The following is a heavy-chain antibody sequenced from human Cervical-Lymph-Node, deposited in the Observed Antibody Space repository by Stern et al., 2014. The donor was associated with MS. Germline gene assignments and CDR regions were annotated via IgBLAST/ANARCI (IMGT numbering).Heavy chain of an antibody. J-gene: IGHJ3*02. CDR2: MRRKANNYVT. Sequence: EVQLVESGGGLVQPGGSLKLSCTASGFSLSGSAMHWVRQAPGKGLEWVGRMRRKANNYVTASAVSVRGRFTISTDDAKNTAYLQMNSLKTEDTAVYYCTRTQYRAAFDIWGQGTTVTVSS. V-gene: IGHV3-73*01. CDR3: TRTQYRAAFDI. D-gene: IGHD2-2*01. CDR1: GFSLSGSA.